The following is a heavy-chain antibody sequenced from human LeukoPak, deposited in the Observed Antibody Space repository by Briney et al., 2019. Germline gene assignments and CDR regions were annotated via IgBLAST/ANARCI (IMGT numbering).Heavy chain of an antibody. J-gene: IGHJ4*02. CDR1: GFTFSNAW. CDR3: TTRLWYYCDSSGSRIFDY. Sequence: GGSLRLSCAPSGFTFSNAWASCVRPTPERGREWVGRIKSKTDGGTTDYAAPVKGRFTISRDDSKNTLYLQMNSLKTEDTAMYYCTTRLWYYCDSSGSRIFDYWGQGTLVTVSS. D-gene: IGHD3-22*01. V-gene: IGHV3-15*01. CDR2: IKSKTDGGTT.